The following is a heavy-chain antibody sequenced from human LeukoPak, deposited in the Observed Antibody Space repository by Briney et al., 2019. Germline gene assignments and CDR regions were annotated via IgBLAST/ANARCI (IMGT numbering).Heavy chain of an antibody. CDR1: GFTFSGNA. V-gene: IGHV3-23*01. Sequence: GGSLRLSCAASGFTFSGNAMRWVRQVPGRGLEWVSGVGGDEKTHYADFVRGRFTISRDNARNTVFHQMSSLTVEDAAVYYWAKDLSWWVTADYWGQGVLVTVSS. J-gene: IGHJ4*02. D-gene: IGHD2-21*02. CDR2: VGGDEKT. CDR3: AKDLSWWVTADY.